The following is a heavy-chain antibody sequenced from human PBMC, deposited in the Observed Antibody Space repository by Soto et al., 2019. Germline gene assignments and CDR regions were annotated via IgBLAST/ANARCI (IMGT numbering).Heavy chain of an antibody. CDR2: IGASGGDT. J-gene: IGHJ4*02. CDR3: AKHLQPPYGDYVLDY. Sequence: EVQLLGSGGDLVQPGGSLRLSCAASGFTFSTYAMSWVRQAPGKGLEWVSAIGASGGDTYYAGSVKGRFTISRDNSKNTLFLQMNSLRAEDTAVYYCAKHLQPPYGDYVLDYWGQGAPVTVSS. D-gene: IGHD4-17*01. CDR1: GFTFSTYA. V-gene: IGHV3-23*01.